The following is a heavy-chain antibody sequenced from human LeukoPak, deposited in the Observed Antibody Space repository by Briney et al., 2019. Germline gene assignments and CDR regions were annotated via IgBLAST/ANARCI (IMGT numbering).Heavy chain of an antibody. J-gene: IGHJ4*02. Sequence: GGSLRLSCAASGFTFSSYAMHWVRQAPGKGLEWVAVISYDGSNKYYADSVKGRFTISRDNSKNTLYLQMNSLRVEDTAVYYCTTTGGRDGDFWGQGTLVTVSS. CDR1: GFTFSSYA. D-gene: IGHD5-24*01. CDR2: ISYDGSNK. CDR3: TTTGGRDGDF. V-gene: IGHV3-30-3*01.